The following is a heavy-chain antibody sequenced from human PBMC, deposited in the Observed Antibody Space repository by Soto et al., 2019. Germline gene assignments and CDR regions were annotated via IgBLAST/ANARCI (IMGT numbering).Heavy chain of an antibody. CDR3: AKEGYCTNGVCYNYFQH. CDR1: GFTFSSYA. CDR2: ISGSGGST. Sequence: EVQLLESGGGLVQPGGSLRLSCAASGFTFSSYAMSWVRQAPGKGLEWVSAISGSGGSTYYADSVKGRFTISRDNSKNTLYLQMNSLRAEDTAVYYCAKEGYCTNGVCYNYFQHWGQGTLVTVSS. V-gene: IGHV3-23*01. D-gene: IGHD2-8*01. J-gene: IGHJ1*01.